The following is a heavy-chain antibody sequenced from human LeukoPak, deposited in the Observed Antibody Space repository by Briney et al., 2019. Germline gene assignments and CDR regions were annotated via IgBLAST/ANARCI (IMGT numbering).Heavy chain of an antibody. J-gene: IGHJ1*01. Sequence: PGGSLRPSCAASGFTFDDYAMHWVRQAPGKGLEWVSGISWNSGSIGYADSVKGRFTISRDNAKNSLYLQMNSLRAEDTALYYCAKAPGPAAGQGYFQHWGQGTLVTVSS. V-gene: IGHV3-9*01. D-gene: IGHD6-13*01. CDR1: GFTFDDYA. CDR3: AKAPGPAAGQGYFQH. CDR2: ISWNSGSI.